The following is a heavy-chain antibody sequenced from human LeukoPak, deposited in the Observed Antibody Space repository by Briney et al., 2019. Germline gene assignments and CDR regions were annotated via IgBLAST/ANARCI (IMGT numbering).Heavy chain of an antibody. Sequence: SETLSLTCTVSGGSISSSSYYWGWIRQPPGRGLEWIGSIYYSGSTYYNPSLKSRVTISVDTSKNQFSLKLSSVTAADTGVYYCARLSSNYVSNFDYWGQGTLVTVSS. D-gene: IGHD4-11*01. CDR1: GGSISSSSYY. CDR3: ARLSSNYVSNFDY. CDR2: IYYSGST. J-gene: IGHJ4*02. V-gene: IGHV4-39*01.